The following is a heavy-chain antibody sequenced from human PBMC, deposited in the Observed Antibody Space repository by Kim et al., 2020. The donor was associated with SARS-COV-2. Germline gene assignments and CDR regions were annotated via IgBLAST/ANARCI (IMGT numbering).Heavy chain of an antibody. CDR2: ISSDSGSR. CDR1: GFTFSTTS. D-gene: IGHD3-10*01. J-gene: IGHJ4*02. V-gene: IGHV3-23*01. CDR3: AKGGGEGWFD. Sequence: GGSLRLSCVTSGFTFSTTSMSWVRQAPGKGLEWVSAISSDSGSRFNADSVKGRFTISRDNSKNTLYLQMNSLRAEDSAIYYCAKGGGEGWFDWGQGTLVTVSS.